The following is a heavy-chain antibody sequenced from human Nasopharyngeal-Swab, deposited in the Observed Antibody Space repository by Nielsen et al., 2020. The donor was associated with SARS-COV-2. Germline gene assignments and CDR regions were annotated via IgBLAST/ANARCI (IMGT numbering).Heavy chain of an antibody. Sequence: ESLKISFAASGFTFNNYNFNWVRQAPGKGLEWVSSISSSSSYIYYADSVKGRFTISRDNAKNSLYLQMNSLRAEDTAVYYCARDGLDYDFWSAYFMDVWGQGTTVTVSS. CDR1: GFTFNNYN. J-gene: IGHJ6*02. D-gene: IGHD3-3*01. CDR3: ARDGLDYDFWSAYFMDV. CDR2: ISSSSSYI. V-gene: IGHV3-21*01.